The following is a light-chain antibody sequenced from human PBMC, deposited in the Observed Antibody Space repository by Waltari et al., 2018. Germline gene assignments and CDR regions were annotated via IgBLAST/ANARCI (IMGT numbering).Light chain of an antibody. Sequence: EIVLTQSPATLSLSPGERATLSCRASQSVSSYLAWYQQQPGQAPRLLIYAACSWASGVPARFSGSGSGTDFTLTISSLEPEDFAVYYCQQSYSRPLTFGGGTKVEIK. CDR1: QSVSSY. J-gene: IGKJ4*01. CDR3: QQSYSRPLT. V-gene: IGKV3-11*01. CDR2: AAC.